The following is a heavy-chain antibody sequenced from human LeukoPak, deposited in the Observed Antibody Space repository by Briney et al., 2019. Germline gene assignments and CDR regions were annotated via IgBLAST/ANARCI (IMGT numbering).Heavy chain of an antibody. J-gene: IGHJ5*02. Sequence: ASVKVSCKASGYTFTGYYIHWVRHAPGQGLEWMGWINPNNGCTNYAQKFQGRVTMTRDTSISTAYMELSRLRSDDTAVYYCARDNSVGDNAWWLDPWGQGTLVTVSS. D-gene: IGHD1-26*01. CDR1: GYTFTGYY. CDR2: INPNNGCT. CDR3: ARDNSVGDNAWWLDP. V-gene: IGHV1-2*02.